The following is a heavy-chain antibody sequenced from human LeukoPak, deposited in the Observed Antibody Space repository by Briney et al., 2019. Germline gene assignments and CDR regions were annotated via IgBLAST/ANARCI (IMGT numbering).Heavy chain of an antibody. CDR2: ISSGGST. CDR1: GFTFSSYA. J-gene: IGHJ5*02. CDR3: ARGAGNWFDP. V-gene: IGHV3-64*01. D-gene: IGHD6-19*01. Sequence: PGGSLRLSCAASGFTFSSYAMHWVRQAPGKGLEYVSAISSGGSTYYANSVKGRFTISRDNSKNTLYLQMGSLRAEDMAVYYCARGAGNWFDPWGQGTLVTVSS.